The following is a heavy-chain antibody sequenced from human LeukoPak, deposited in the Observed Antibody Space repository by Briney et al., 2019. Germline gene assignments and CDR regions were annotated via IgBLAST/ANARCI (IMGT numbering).Heavy chain of an antibody. D-gene: IGHD4-17*01. CDR3: SRGRYGDYPRSGYYYGMDL. J-gene: IGHJ6*02. CDR2: IAFDGSNA. CDR1: GFTFSSYA. V-gene: IGHV3-30-3*01. Sequence: GGSLRLSCAASGFTFSSYAMHWVRQAPGKGLEWVAVIAFDGSNALYADSVKGRFTISRDISKSTLYLEMNSLKAEDSAIYYCSRGRYGDYPRSGYYYGMDLWGQETRVPVSS.